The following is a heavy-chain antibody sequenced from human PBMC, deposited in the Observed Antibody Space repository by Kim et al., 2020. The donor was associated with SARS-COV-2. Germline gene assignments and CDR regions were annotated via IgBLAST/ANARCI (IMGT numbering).Heavy chain of an antibody. CDR3: ARDRDVGYDFWSPTPNWF. CDR2: ISSSSYI. V-gene: IGHV3-21*01. CDR1: GFTFSSYS. D-gene: IGHD3-3*01. J-gene: IGHJ5*01. Sequence: GGSLRLSCAASGFTFSSYSMNWVRQAPGKGLEWVSFISSSSYIYYADSVKGRFTISRDNAKKSLYLQMNSLRAEDTAVYYCARDRDVGYDFWSPTPNWF.